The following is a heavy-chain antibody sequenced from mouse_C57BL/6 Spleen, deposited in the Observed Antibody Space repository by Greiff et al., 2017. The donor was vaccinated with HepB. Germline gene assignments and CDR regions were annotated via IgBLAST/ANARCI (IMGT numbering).Heavy chain of an antibody. CDR1: GFSLTSYG. J-gene: IGHJ2*01. D-gene: IGHD2-2*01. Sequence: VKLQESGPGLVQPSQSLSITCTVSGFSLTSYGVHWVRQSPGKGLEWLGVIWSGGSTDYNAAFISRLSISKDNSKSQVFFKMNSLQADDTAIYYCARMGGYDEGYYFDYWGQGTTLTVSS. CDR3: ARMGGYDEGYYFDY. CDR2: IWSGGST. V-gene: IGHV2-2*01.